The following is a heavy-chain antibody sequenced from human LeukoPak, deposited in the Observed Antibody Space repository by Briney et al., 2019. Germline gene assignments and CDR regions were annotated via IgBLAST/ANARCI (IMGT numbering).Heavy chain of an antibody. CDR1: GFTSTSYA. V-gene: IGHV3-23*01. Sequence: GGSLRLSCAASGFTSTSYAMSWVRQAPGKGLEWVSAISGSGGSTYHADSVKGRFTISRDNSKNTLYLQMNSLRAEDTAVYYCAKMGVVAARPGTFDYWGQGTLVTVSS. CDR3: AKMGVVAARPGTFDY. CDR2: ISGSGGST. D-gene: IGHD6-6*01. J-gene: IGHJ4*02.